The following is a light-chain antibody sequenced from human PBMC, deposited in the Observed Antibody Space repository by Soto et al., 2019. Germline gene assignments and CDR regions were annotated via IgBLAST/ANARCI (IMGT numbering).Light chain of an antibody. J-gene: IGKJ2*01. CDR2: GTS. CDR3: QQYGGSPQYT. Sequence: EIGLTQSPGTLSSSPGERATLSCRASEAVSTNYLAWYQQRTGQAPRLLIYGTSSRATDIPDRFSGSGSGTDFFLTISRLEPEDFALYYCQQYGGSPQYTFGQGTKLEI. V-gene: IGKV3-20*01. CDR1: EAVSTNY.